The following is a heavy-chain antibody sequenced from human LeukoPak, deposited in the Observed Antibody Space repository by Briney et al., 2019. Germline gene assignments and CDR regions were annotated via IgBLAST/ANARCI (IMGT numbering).Heavy chain of an antibody. CDR2: ISGSGGST. CDR3: AKVSAPIAAAGTFDP. Sequence: GGSLRPSCAASGFTFSSYAMSWVRQAPGKGLEWVSAISGSGGSTYYADSVKGRFTISRDNSKNTLYLQMNSLRAEDTAVYYCAKVSAPIAAAGTFDPWGQGTLVTVSS. D-gene: IGHD6-13*01. V-gene: IGHV3-23*01. J-gene: IGHJ5*02. CDR1: GFTFSSYA.